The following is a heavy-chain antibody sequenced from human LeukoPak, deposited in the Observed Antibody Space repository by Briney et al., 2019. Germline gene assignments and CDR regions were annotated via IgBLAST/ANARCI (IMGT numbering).Heavy chain of an antibody. J-gene: IGHJ4*02. D-gene: IGHD3-22*01. CDR3: ARVSRPTYYYDSIREANRRPLDY. CDR2: ISGSGGST. CDR1: GFTFSSYG. V-gene: IGHV3-23*01. Sequence: GGSLRLSCAASGFTFSSYGMSWVRQAPGKGLEWVSAISGSGGSTYYADSVKGRFTIPRDNSKNTLYLQMNSLRAEDTAVYYCARVSRPTYYYDSIREANRRPLDYWGQGTLVTVSS.